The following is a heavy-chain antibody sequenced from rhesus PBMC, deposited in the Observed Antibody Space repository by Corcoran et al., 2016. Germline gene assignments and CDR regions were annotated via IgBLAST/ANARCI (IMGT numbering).Heavy chain of an antibody. J-gene: IGHJ4*01. CDR3: ASDLAGGYSYGPTFDY. D-gene: IGHD5-36*01. Sequence: QLQLQESGPGLVKPSETLSVTCAVSGGSISSSYWSWIRQAPGKGLEWIGYIYGSGSSPNHNPSLRGRGTRSVDTSKNQLSLKLSSVTAADTAVYYCASDLAGGYSYGPTFDYWGQGVLVTVSS. CDR1: GGSISSSY. CDR2: IYGSGSSP. V-gene: IGHV4-169*02.